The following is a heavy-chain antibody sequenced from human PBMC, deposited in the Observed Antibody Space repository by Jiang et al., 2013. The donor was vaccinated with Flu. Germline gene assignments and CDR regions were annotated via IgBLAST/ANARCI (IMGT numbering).Heavy chain of an antibody. CDR3: ASGLMVYATPIIY. D-gene: IGHD2-8*01. Sequence: PGLVKPSETLSLTCTVSGGSISSSNYSWGWIRQPPGKGLEWVGSIYYSGNIYYNPSLKSRVTISRDTSKSQFSLKLTSVTAADTAVYYCASGLMVYATPIIYWGQGTLVTVSS. J-gene: IGHJ4*02. CDR2: IYYSGNI. CDR1: GGSISSSNYS. V-gene: IGHV4-39*01.